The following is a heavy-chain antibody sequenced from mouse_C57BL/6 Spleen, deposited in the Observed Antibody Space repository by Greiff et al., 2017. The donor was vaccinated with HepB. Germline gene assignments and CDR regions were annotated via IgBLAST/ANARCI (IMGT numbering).Heavy chain of an antibody. CDR2: INPGRGGT. Sequence: VQLQQSGAELVRPGTSVKVSCKASGYAFTNYLIEWVKQRPGQGLEWIGVINPGRGGTNYNEKFKGKATLTADKASSTAYMQLSSLTSEDSAVYCCARSDGSSWFDAMDYWGQGTSVTVSS. V-gene: IGHV1-54*01. CDR1: GYAFTNYL. D-gene: IGHD1-1*01. CDR3: ARSDGSSWFDAMDY. J-gene: IGHJ4*01.